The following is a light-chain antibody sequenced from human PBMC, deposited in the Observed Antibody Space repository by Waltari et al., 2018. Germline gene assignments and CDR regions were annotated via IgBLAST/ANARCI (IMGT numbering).Light chain of an antibody. CDR2: VAS. CDR1: QSVSSSY. Sequence: EIVLTQYPGTLSLSPGERATLSCRASQSVSSSYLAWYQQKPGQAPRLLIYVASSRATGIPDRFSGSGSGTDFTLTISRLEPEDFAVYYCQQYGSSSLTFGGGTKVEIK. J-gene: IGKJ4*01. V-gene: IGKV3-20*01. CDR3: QQYGSSSLT.